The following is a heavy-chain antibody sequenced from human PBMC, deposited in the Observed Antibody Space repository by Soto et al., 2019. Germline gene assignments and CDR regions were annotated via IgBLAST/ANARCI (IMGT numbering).Heavy chain of an antibody. D-gene: IGHD2-8*01. CDR1: GFTFIDYA. CDR2: ISGGGIST. CDR3: AKNVRGNGHSYYYYGMDV. Sequence: EVQLLESGGGLVQPGGSLRLSCEGSGFTFIDYAMSWVRQAPGKGLEWVSSISGGGISTYYVDSVKGRFTISRDSSRSTGYLQMNTLRAEDAAVYYCAKNVRGNGHSYYYYGMDVWGQGTTVTVSS. V-gene: IGHV3-23*01. J-gene: IGHJ6*02.